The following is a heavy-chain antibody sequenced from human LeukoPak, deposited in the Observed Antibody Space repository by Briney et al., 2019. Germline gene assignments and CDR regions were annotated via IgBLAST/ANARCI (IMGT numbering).Heavy chain of an antibody. CDR1: GFTFSSYA. CDR3: ARDLGVLRFPPYPS. Sequence: PGGSLRLSCAASGFTFSSYAMHWVRQAPGKGLEWVAVISYDGSNKYYADSVKGRFTISRDNFKNTLYLQMNSLRAGDTAVYYCARDLGVLRFPPYPSWGQGTLVTVSS. J-gene: IGHJ5*02. D-gene: IGHD3-3*01. V-gene: IGHV3-30*04. CDR2: ISYDGSNK.